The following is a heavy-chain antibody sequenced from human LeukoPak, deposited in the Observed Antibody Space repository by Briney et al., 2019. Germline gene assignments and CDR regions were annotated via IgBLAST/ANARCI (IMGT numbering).Heavy chain of an antibody. CDR3: ARDSGELYFDY. Sequence: GGSLRLSCAASGFTFSSYSMNWFRQAPGKGLEWVSSISSSSSYIYYADSVKGRFTISRDNAKNSLYLQMNSLRAEDTAVYYCARDSGELYFDYWGQGTLVTVSS. V-gene: IGHV3-21*01. CDR1: GFTFSSYS. J-gene: IGHJ4*02. CDR2: ISSSSSYI. D-gene: IGHD1-26*01.